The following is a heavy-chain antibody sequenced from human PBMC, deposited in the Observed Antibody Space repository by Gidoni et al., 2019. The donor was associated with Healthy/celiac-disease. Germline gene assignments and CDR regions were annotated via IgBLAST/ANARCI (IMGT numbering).Heavy chain of an antibody. CDR1: GFTFGDYA. V-gene: IGHV3-49*03. Sequence: EVQLVESGGGLVQPGRSLRLSCTASGFTFGDYAMCWFRQAPGKGLEWVGFIRSKAYGGTKEYAAAVKGRFIISRDDSKSIAYMQMNSLKTEDTAVYYCTRDLGVQWLAQNGDAFDIWGQGTMVTVSS. J-gene: IGHJ3*02. D-gene: IGHD6-19*01. CDR3: TRDLGVQWLAQNGDAFDI. CDR2: IRSKAYGGTK.